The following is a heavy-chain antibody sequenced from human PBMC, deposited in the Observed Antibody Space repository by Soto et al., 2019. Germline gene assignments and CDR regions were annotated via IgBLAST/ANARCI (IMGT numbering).Heavy chain of an antibody. D-gene: IGHD7-27*01. Sequence: SVKVSCKASGGTFSSYAISWVRQAPGQGLEWMGGIIPIFGTANYAQKLQGRVTITADESTSTAYMELSSLRSEDTAVYYCARVTGDYGYYYGMDVWGQGTTVTVSS. CDR1: GGTFSSYA. CDR3: ARVTGDYGYYYGMDV. V-gene: IGHV1-69*13. J-gene: IGHJ6*02. CDR2: IIPIFGTA.